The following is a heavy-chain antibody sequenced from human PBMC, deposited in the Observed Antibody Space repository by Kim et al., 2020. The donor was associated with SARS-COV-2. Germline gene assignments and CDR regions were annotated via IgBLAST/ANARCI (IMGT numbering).Heavy chain of an antibody. Sequence: GGSLRLSCAASGFTFSSYAMSWVRQAPGKGLEWVSAISGSGGSTYYADSVKGRFTISRDNSKNTLYLQMNSLRAEDTAVYYCAKDLTSGSYHQYYFDYWGQGTLVTVSS. V-gene: IGHV3-23*01. D-gene: IGHD1-26*01. CDR3: AKDLTSGSYHQYYFDY. J-gene: IGHJ4*02. CDR2: ISGSGGST. CDR1: GFTFSSYA.